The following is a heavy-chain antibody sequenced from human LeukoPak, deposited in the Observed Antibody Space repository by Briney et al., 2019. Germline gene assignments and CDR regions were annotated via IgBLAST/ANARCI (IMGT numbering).Heavy chain of an antibody. CDR2: IYHSGST. J-gene: IGHJ4*02. CDR1: GGSISSSNW. Sequence: PSEALSLTCAVSGGSISSSNWWNWVRQPPGKGLEWIGQIYHSGSTNYNPSLKTRVTISVDKSKSQFSLKLSSVTAADTAVYYCARGSGQRDGYGFDYWGQGTLVTVSS. V-gene: IGHV4-4*02. CDR3: ARGSGQRDGYGFDY. D-gene: IGHD5-24*01.